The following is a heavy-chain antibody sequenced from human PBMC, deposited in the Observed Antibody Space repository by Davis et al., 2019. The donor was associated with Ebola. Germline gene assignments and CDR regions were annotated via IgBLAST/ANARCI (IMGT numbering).Heavy chain of an antibody. D-gene: IGHD3-16*01. CDR1: SGSISSPKW. CDR2: IYYSGSI. J-gene: IGHJ6*03. V-gene: IGHV4-4*02. CDR3: ARSASVGVGGYYYYYMDV. Sequence: PSETLSLTCAVSSGSISSPKWWTWVRQPPGKGLEWIGEIYYSGSINYNPSLGGRVTISVDTSKNQFSLKLSSVTAADTAVYYCARSASVGVGGYYYYYMDVWGKGTTVTVSS.